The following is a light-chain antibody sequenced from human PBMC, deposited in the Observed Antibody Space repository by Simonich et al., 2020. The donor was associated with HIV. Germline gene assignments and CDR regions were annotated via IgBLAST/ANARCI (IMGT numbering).Light chain of an antibody. J-gene: IGLJ2*01. Sequence: NFMLTQPHSVSESPGKTVTISCTRSSGSIASNYVQWYQQPPGSAPTTVSYEDNQRHSGVPDRFSGSIDSSSNSASLTISGLKTEDEADYYCQSYDSSNHVVFGGGTKLTVL. CDR2: EDN. CDR1: SGSIASNY. CDR3: QSYDSSNHVV. V-gene: IGLV6-57*03.